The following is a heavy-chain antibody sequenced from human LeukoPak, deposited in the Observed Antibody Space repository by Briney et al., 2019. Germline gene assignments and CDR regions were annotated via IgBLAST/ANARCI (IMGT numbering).Heavy chain of an antibody. D-gene: IGHD3-22*01. Sequence: SVKVSCKASGYTFTSYGITWVRQAPGQGLDWMGRIIPILGIANYAQKFQGRVTITADKSTSTAYMELSSLRSEDTAVYYCARQNYYYDSSGYYYEQPDYGMDVWGQGTTVTVSS. CDR2: IIPILGIA. CDR3: ARQNYYYDSSGYYYEQPDYGMDV. CDR1: GYTFTSYG. V-gene: IGHV1-69*04. J-gene: IGHJ6*02.